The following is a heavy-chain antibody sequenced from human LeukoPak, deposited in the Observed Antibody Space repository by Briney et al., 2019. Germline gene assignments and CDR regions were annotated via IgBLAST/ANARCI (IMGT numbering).Heavy chain of an antibody. D-gene: IGHD2-21*01. CDR1: GFTFNAYF. CDR2: IASDGSHT. Sequence: GGSLRLSCAASGFTFNAYFMHWVRQAPGKGLEWVADIASDGSHTFYAEPVKGRFTISRDNSKNTLYLQMNSLRAEDTAVYSCARERQDTVLHSGAFDIWGQGTMVTVSS. V-gene: IGHV3-30-3*01. CDR3: ARERQDTVLHSGAFDI. J-gene: IGHJ3*02.